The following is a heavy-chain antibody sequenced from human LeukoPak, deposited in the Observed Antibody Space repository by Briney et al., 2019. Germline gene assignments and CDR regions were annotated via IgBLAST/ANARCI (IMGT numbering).Heavy chain of an antibody. CDR2: VSHRGDT. D-gene: IGHD3-10*01. CDR3: TRGGLTFGGN. CDR1: GGSISSSNS. V-gene: IGHV4/OR15-8*02. J-gene: IGHJ4*02. Sequence: SETLSLTCAVFGGSISSSNSWSWVRQPPGKGLEWIGEVSHRGDTSYSPSLKSRVSISIDKSKNQFSLRLTSVTAADTAVYYCTRGGLTFGGNWGQGILVTVSS.